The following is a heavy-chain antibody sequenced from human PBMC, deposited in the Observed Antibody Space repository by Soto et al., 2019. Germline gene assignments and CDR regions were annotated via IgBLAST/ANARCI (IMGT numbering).Heavy chain of an antibody. V-gene: IGHV3-48*02. CDR1: GFTFSSYS. Sequence: EVQFVESGGGLVQPGGSLRLSCAASGFTFSSYSINWVRQAPGKGLEWFSYITSDSSTISYADSVKGRFTVSRDNAKNSLYLQMNSLRDEDTAVYYCARVGRGVYGMDVWGQGTSVTVSS. J-gene: IGHJ6*02. D-gene: IGHD2-8*01. CDR2: ITSDSSTI. CDR3: ARVGRGVYGMDV.